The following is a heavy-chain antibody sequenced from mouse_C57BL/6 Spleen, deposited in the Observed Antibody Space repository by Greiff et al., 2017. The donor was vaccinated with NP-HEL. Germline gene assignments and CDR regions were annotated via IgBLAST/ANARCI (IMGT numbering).Heavy chain of an antibody. V-gene: IGHV1-82*01. D-gene: IGHD4-1*01. Sequence: VQLQQSGPELVKPGASVKISCKASGYAFSSSWMNWVKQRPGKGLEWIGRIYPGDGDTNYNGKFKGKATLTADKSSSTAYMQLSSLTSEDSALYFCAREKLDIDYWGQGTTLTVSS. CDR3: AREKLDIDY. CDR1: GYAFSSSW. J-gene: IGHJ2*01. CDR2: IYPGDGDT.